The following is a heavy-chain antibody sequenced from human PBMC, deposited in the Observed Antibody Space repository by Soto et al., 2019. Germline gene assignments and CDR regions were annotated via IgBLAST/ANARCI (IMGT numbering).Heavy chain of an antibody. D-gene: IGHD2-2*01. CDR1: GYTFTAYY. V-gene: IGHV1-2*02. Sequence: GASVKVSCKASGYTFTAYYMHWVRQAPGQGLEWMGWINPNSGGTNYAQKFQGRVTMTEDTSTDTAYMELSSLRSEDTAVYYCAAYYTSCYFGYGDCAEYFQHWGQGTLVTVSS. CDR3: AAYYTSCYFGYGDCAEYFQH. J-gene: IGHJ1*01. CDR2: INPNSGGT.